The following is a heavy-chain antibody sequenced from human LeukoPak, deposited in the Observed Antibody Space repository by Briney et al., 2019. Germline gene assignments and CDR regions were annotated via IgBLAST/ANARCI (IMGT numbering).Heavy chain of an antibody. CDR3: ARVWQDYSNTDY. CDR2: ISSGSDLI. Sequence: GGSLRLSXAASGFTFSAFHMNWVSQAPGKGLEWVAYISSGSDLIVYADSVKGRFAISRDNAKNSLFLQMNSLTAEDTAVYYCARVWQDYSNTDYWGQGTLVAVSS. D-gene: IGHD4-11*01. CDR1: GFTFSAFH. V-gene: IGHV3-48*01. J-gene: IGHJ4*02.